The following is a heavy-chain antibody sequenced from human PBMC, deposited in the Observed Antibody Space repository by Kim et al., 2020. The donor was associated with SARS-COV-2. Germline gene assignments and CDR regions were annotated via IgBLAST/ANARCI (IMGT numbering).Heavy chain of an antibody. CDR3: AKEFGGGPDY. CDR2: ISYDGSNK. Sequence: GGSLRLSCAASGFTFSSYGMHWVRQAPGKGLEWVAGISYDGSNKYYADPVKGRFTISRDNSKNTLYLQMNSLRVEDTAVYYCAKEFGGGPDYWGQGTLVTVSS. J-gene: IGHJ4*02. CDR1: GFTFSSYG. D-gene: IGHD2-15*01. V-gene: IGHV3-30*18.